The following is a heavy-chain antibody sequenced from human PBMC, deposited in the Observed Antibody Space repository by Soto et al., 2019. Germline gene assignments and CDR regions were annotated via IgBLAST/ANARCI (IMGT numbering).Heavy chain of an antibody. CDR3: ARDSTLAY. V-gene: IGHV1-46*01. CDR1: GYIFTSYY. J-gene: IGHJ4*02. CDR2: INPSAGGT. Sequence: GASSEGSCKASGYIFTSYYMHWVRQAPGQGLEWMGIINPSAGGTSYAQKFQARVTMTRDTSTSTIYMELSSLTSEDTAVYYCARDSTLAYWGQGTLVTVSS.